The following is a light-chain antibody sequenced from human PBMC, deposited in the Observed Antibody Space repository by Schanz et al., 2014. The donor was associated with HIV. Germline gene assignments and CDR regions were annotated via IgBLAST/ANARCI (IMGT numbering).Light chain of an antibody. J-gene: IGLJ2*01. Sequence: QSALTQPASVSGSPGQSITISCTGTSGYIIRNDYVSWFQQHPGKAPKLMIYDVSRRPSGVSTRFSGSKSGNTASLTISGLRAEDDADYYCCSYAGNSIFVVFGGGTKLTVL. CDR2: DVS. V-gene: IGLV2-14*03. CDR3: CSYAGNSIFVV. CDR1: SGYIIRNDY.